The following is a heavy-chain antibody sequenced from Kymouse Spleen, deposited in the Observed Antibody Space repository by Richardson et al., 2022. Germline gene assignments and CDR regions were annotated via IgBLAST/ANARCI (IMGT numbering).Heavy chain of an antibody. V-gene: IGHV4-34*01. CDR3: ARDDYYGSGSPR. Sequence: QVQLQQWGAGLLKPSETLSLTCAVYGGSFSGYYWSWIRQPPGKGLEWIGEINHSGSTNYNPSLKSRVTISVDTSKNQFSLKLSSVTAADTAVYYCARDDYYGSGSPRWGQGTLVTVSS. J-gene: IGHJ4*02,IGHJ5*02. CDR1: GGSFSGYY. CDR2: INHSGST. D-gene: IGHD3-10*01.